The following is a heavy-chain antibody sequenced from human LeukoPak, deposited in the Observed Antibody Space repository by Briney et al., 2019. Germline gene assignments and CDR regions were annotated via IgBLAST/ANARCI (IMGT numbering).Heavy chain of an antibody. D-gene: IGHD3-22*01. CDR3: ARWWDDGSGYSYLYGMDV. Sequence: ASVKVSCKASGYTFTSYYMHWVRQPPEQGLEWMGIIIPSGGSTSYAQKFQGRVTMTRDTSTSTVYMELSSLRSEDTAVYYCARWWDDGSGYSYLYGMDVWGQGTTVTVSS. CDR2: IIPSGGST. J-gene: IGHJ6*02. CDR1: GYTFTSYY. V-gene: IGHV1-46*01.